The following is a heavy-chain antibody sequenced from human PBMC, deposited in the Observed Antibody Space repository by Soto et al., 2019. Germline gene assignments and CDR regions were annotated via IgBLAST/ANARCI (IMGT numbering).Heavy chain of an antibody. D-gene: IGHD3-3*01. J-gene: IGHJ6*02. V-gene: IGHV3-30*18. CDR2: ISYDGSNK. CDR3: AKDPRYYDFWSGYYPRDLDYGMDV. CDR1: GFTFSSYG. Sequence: PGGSLRLSCAASGFTFSSYGMHWVRQAPGKGLEWVAVISYDGSNKYYADSVKGRFTISRDNSKNTLYLQMNSLRAEDTAVYYCAKDPRYYDFWSGYYPRDLDYGMDVWGQGTTVTAP.